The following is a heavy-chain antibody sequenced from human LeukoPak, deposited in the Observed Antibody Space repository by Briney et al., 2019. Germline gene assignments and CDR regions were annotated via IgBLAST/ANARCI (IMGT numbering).Heavy chain of an antibody. CDR2: IIPIFGTA. J-gene: IGHJ4*02. CDR1: GGTFSSYA. V-gene: IGHV1-69*05. CDR3: ARVRSWRYSLRYFDY. D-gene: IGHD5-18*01. Sequence: SVKVSCKASGGTFSSYAISWVRQAPGQGLEWMGGIIPIFGTANYAQKFQGRVTITTDESTSTAYMELSSLRSEDTAVYYCARVRSWRYSLRYFDYWGQGTLVTVSS.